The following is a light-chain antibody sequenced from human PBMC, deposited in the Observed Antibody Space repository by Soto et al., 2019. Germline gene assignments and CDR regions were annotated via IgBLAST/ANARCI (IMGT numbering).Light chain of an antibody. CDR2: VNSDGSH. J-gene: IGLJ2*01. Sequence: QPVLTQSPSASASLGASVKLTCTLSSGHSSYAIAWHQQQPEKGPRFLMKVNSDGSHNNGDGIPDRFSGSRSGAERYLTISSLQSEDEADYYCQIWGSGIHVVFGGGTKVTVL. CDR3: QIWGSGIHVV. V-gene: IGLV4-69*01. CDR1: SGHSSYA.